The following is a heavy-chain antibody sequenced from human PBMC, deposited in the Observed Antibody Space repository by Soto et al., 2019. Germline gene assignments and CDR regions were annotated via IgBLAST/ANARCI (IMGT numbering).Heavy chain of an antibody. D-gene: IGHD3-3*01. CDR2: IHSEGNR. CDR1: GLTVSSNY. Sequence: EVQLVQTGGGLIQPGGSLRLSCAASGLTVSSNYMSWVRQAPGKGLEWISVIHSEGNRFYADSVKGRFTISRDSSKNTLYLHMNSLRVDDTAVYYCAKSRDYYLEPWGQGTLVTVSS. J-gene: IGHJ4*02. V-gene: IGHV3-53*02. CDR3: AKSRDYYLEP.